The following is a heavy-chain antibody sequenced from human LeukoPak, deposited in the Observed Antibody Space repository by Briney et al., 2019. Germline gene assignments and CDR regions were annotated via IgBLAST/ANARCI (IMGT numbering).Heavy chain of an antibody. CDR3: ARDLKRSRARWENLGFDP. J-gene: IGHJ5*02. CDR1: GYMFNIYG. D-gene: IGHD1-26*01. CDR2: MNPNSGNT. V-gene: IGHV1-18*01. Sequence: GASVKVSCKASGYMFNIYGISWVQQATGQGLEWMGWMNPNSGNTGYAQMLQGRVTMTTDTSTSTAYMELRSLRSDDTAVYYCARDLKRSRARWENLGFDPWGQGTLVTVSS.